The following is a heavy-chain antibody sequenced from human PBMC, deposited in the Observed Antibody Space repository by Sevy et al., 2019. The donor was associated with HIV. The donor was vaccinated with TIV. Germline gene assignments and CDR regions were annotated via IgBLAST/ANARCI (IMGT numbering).Heavy chain of an antibody. Sequence: GGSLRLSCAASGFTFSSYSMNWVRQAPGKGLEWVSYISSSSSTIYYADSVKSRFTISRDNAKNSLYLQMNSLRAEDTAVYYCARDPPYYDILTGYYKYYYYMDVWGKGTTVTVSS. D-gene: IGHD3-9*01. CDR1: GFTFSSYS. V-gene: IGHV3-48*01. CDR2: ISSSSSTI. CDR3: ARDPPYYDILTGYYKYYYYMDV. J-gene: IGHJ6*03.